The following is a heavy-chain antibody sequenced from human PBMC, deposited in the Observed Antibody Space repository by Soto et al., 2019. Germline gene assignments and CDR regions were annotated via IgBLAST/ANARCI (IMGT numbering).Heavy chain of an antibody. D-gene: IGHD6-19*01. CDR3: ATSGRGWRGYYYYGMDV. CDR1: GFTFSSYS. V-gene: IGHV3-30*03. CDR2: ITYDGSNK. J-gene: IGHJ6*02. Sequence: PGGSLRLSCAASGFTFSSYSMHWVRQAPGKGLEWVAVITYDGSNKYYADSVKGRFTISRDNSKNTLYLQMNSLRAEDTAVYYCATSGRGWRGYYYYGMDVWGQGTTVTVSS.